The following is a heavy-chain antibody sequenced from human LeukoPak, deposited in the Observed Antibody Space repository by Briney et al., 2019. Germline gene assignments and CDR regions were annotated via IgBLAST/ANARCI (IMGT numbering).Heavy chain of an antibody. V-gene: IGHV3-11*01. CDR3: AREAEQLAVFDY. CDR1: GFTFSDYY. Sequence: GGSLRLSCAASGFTFSDYYMSWIRQAPGKGLEWVSYISSSGSTIYYADSVKGRFTISRDNARNSLYLQMNSLRAEDTAVYYCAREAEQLAVFDYWGQGTLVTVSS. J-gene: IGHJ4*02. CDR2: ISSSGSTI. D-gene: IGHD6-6*01.